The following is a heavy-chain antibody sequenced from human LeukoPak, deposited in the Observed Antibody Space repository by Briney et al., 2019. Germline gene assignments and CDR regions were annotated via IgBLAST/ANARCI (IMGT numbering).Heavy chain of an antibody. CDR3: AKGAPGSWYYFDY. V-gene: IGHV3-23*01. CDR1: GFTFGRSA. J-gene: IGHJ4*02. Sequence: GGSLRLSCAASGFTFGRSAMSWVRQAPGKGPEWLSTFSRSGRDTYYADSVKGRFTIFRDNSKNTLYLQMNSLTAEDTAVYYCAKGAPGSWYYFDYWGQGTLVTVSS. D-gene: IGHD6-13*01. CDR2: FSRSGRDT.